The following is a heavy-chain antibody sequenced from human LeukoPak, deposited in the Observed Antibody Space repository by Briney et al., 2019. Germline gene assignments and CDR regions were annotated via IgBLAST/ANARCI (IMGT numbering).Heavy chain of an antibody. J-gene: IGHJ4*02. CDR1: GGSISSYY. V-gene: IGHV4-59*01. D-gene: IGHD3-3*01. CDR3: ARAAHGYDFWSGYLD. Sequence: SETLSLTCTVSGGSISSYYWSWIRQPPGKGLEGIGYIYYSGSTNYNPSLKSRVTISVDTSKNQFSLKLSSVTAADTAVYYCARAAHGYDFWSGYLDWGQGTLVTVSS. CDR2: IYYSGST.